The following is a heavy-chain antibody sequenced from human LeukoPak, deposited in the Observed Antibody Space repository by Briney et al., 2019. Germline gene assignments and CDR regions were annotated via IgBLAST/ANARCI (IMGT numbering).Heavy chain of an antibody. D-gene: IGHD3-16*01. CDR2: ISGSGGST. CDR3: AKGSPYDYVWGSYLYRIDYYFDY. Sequence: LSGGSLRLSCAASGFTFRSYAMSWVRQAPGKGLEWVSAISGSGGSTYYADSVKGRFTISRDNSKNTLYLQMNSLRAEDTAVYYCAKGSPYDYVWGSYLYRIDYYFDYWGQGTLVTVSS. J-gene: IGHJ4*02. V-gene: IGHV3-23*01. CDR1: GFTFRSYA.